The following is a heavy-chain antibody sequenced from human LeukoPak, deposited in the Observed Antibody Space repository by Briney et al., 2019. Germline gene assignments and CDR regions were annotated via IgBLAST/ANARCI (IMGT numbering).Heavy chain of an antibody. CDR3: ARTYCGGDCYHHYYYYGMDV. D-gene: IGHD2-21*02. V-gene: IGHV1-69*01. CDR1: GGTFSSYA. J-gene: IGHJ6*02. CDR2: IIPIFGTA. Sequence: GASVKVSCKASGGTFSSYAISWVRQAPGQGLKWMGGIIPIFGTANYAQKFQGRVTITADESTSTAYMELSSLRSEDTAVYYCARTYCGGDCYHHYYYYGMDVWGQGTTVTVSS.